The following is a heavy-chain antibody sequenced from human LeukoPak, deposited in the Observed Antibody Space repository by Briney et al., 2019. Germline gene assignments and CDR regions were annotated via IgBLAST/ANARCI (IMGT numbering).Heavy chain of an antibody. Sequence: PSETLSLTCTVSGGSISSYYWSWIRQPPGKGLEWIGYIYYSGSTNYNPSLKSRVTISVDTSKNQFSLKLSSVTAADTAVYYCARERQQLVLGFFDYWGQGTLVTVSS. CDR1: GGSISSYY. D-gene: IGHD6-13*01. V-gene: IGHV4-59*01. CDR2: IYYSGST. J-gene: IGHJ4*02. CDR3: ARERQQLVLGFFDY.